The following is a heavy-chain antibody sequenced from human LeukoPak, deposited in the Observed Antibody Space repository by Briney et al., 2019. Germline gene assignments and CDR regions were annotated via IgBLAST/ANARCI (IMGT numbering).Heavy chain of an antibody. CDR1: GYSFTTYG. V-gene: IGHV1-18*01. J-gene: IGHJ4*02. Sequence: ASVKVSCKASGYSFTTYGISWVRQALGQGLEWMGWISAYSGNTNYAQKLQGRVTMTIDISTSTAYMELRSLRSDDTAVYYCARDVHSSGYYDNDYWGQGTLVTVSS. D-gene: IGHD3-22*01. CDR2: ISAYSGNT. CDR3: ARDVHSSGYYDNDY.